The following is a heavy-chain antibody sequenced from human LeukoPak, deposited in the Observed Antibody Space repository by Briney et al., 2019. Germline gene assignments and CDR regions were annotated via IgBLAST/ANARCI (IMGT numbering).Heavy chain of an antibody. J-gene: IGHJ5*02. Sequence: GGSLRLSCAASGFTFSSYGMHWVRQAPGKGLEWVAVISYDGSNKYYADSVKGRFTISRDNSKNTLYLQMNSLRAEDTAVYYCARGKVVPAAMGNWFDPWGQGTLVTVSS. CDR2: ISYDGSNK. CDR3: ARGKVVPAAMGNWFDP. V-gene: IGHV3-30*03. D-gene: IGHD2-2*01. CDR1: GFTFSSYG.